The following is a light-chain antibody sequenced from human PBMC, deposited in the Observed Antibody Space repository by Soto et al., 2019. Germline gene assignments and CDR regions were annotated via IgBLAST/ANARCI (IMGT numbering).Light chain of an antibody. V-gene: IGKV1-5*03. CDR2: KAS. J-gene: IGKJ1*01. CDR1: QSISVW. CDR3: QHYNSYSEA. Sequence: DIQMTQSPSTLSASVGDRVTITCRASQSISVWLAWYQQKAGKAPKLLIYKASTLKSGVPSRFSGSGSGTEITLTISSLQPDDFATYYCQHYNSYSEAFGQGTKVDIK.